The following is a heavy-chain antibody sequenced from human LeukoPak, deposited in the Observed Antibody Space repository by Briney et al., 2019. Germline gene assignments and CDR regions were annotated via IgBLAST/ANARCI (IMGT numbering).Heavy chain of an antibody. CDR2: IRSKAYGGTT. D-gene: IGHD4-17*01. Sequence: GRSLRLSCTASGFTFGDYAMSWVRQAPGKGLGGVGFIRSKAYGGTTEYAASVKGRFTISRDDSKSIAYLQMNSLKTEDTAVYYCTSFQGYGDYYYYGMDVWGQGTTVTVSS. J-gene: IGHJ6*02. CDR1: GFTFGDYA. CDR3: TSFQGYGDYYYYGMDV. V-gene: IGHV3-49*04.